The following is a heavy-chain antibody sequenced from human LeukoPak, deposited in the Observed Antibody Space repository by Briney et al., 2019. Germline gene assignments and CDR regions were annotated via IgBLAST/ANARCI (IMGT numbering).Heavy chain of an antibody. V-gene: IGHV3-49*04. Sequence: PGRSLRLSCTASGFTFGDYAMSWVRQAPGKGQEWVGFIRSKAYGGTTEYAASVKGRFTISRDDSKSIAYLQMNSLKTEDTAVYYCTRGLDTAMAYYYYYMDVWGRGTTVTVSS. CDR1: GFTFGDYA. CDR3: TRGLDTAMAYYYYYMDV. J-gene: IGHJ6*03. D-gene: IGHD5-18*01. CDR2: IRSKAYGGTT.